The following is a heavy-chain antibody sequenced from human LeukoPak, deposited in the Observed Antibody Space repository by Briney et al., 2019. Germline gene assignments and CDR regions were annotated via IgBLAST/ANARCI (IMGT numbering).Heavy chain of an antibody. CDR2: INSDGSIT. CDR1: GFTFSSYW. D-gene: IGHD6-19*01. V-gene: IGHV3-74*01. CDR3: ARDGILVAGTVDWFDP. Sequence: GGSLRLSCEASGFTFSSYWMHWVRQASGKGLVWVSRINSDGSITSYADSVQGRFTISRDNAKNTLYLQMNSLRVEDTAIYYCARDGILVAGTVDWFDPWGQGTLVTVSS. J-gene: IGHJ5*02.